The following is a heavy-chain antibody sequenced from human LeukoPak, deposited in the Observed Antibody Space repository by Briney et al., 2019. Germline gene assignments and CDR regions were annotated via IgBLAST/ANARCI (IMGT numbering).Heavy chain of an antibody. V-gene: IGHV3-23*01. CDR2: VSGSGGST. CDR3: AKDSPYCGGDCYSFDY. J-gene: IGHJ4*02. CDR1: GFTFSRYA. Sequence: GGSLRLSCAASGFTFSRYAMNWVRQAPGKGLEWVSLVSGSGGSTYYADSVKGRFTISRDNSKNTLFLQMNRLRAEDTAVYYCAKDSPYCGGDCYSFDYWGQGTLVTVSS. D-gene: IGHD2-21*02.